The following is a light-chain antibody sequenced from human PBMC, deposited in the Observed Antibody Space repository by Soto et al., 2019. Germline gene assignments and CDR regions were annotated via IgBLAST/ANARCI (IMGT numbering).Light chain of an antibody. CDR3: QQYGSSALT. CDR2: GAS. Sequence: EIVLTQSPGTLSLSPGERATLSCRASQSVSSSYLAWYQQKPGQAPRLLIYGASSRATGIPDRFSGSGSGTAFTLTISRLEPDDLAVYYCQQYGSSALTFGGGTKVEIK. CDR1: QSVSSSY. V-gene: IGKV3-20*01. J-gene: IGKJ4*01.